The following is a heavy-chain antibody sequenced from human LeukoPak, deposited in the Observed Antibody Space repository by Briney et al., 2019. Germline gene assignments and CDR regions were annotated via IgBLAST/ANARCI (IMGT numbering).Heavy chain of an antibody. CDR1: GYTFTSYG. V-gene: IGHV1-2*02. CDR2: INPNSGGT. CDR3: AREDPLYASGADTFDY. D-gene: IGHD3-10*01. J-gene: IGHJ4*02. Sequence: ASVKVSCKASGYTFTSYGISWVRQAPGQGLEWMGWINPNSGGTNSAQKFQGRVTMTRDTSISTAYMELSRLRSDDTAVYYCAREDPLYASGADTFDYWGQGTLVTVSS.